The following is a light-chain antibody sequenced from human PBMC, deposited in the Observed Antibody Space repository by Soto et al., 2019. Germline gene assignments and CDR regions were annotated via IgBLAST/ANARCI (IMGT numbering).Light chain of an antibody. Sequence: DIQMTQSPSSLSASVGDRVTITCRASQSISNYLNWYQQKPGKAPKLLIYAASSLQSWVPSRFSGSGSGTDFTLTISSLQPEDFATYYCQQSYSTLYTFGQGAKLEIK. CDR1: QSISNY. J-gene: IGKJ2*01. V-gene: IGKV1-39*01. CDR3: QQSYSTLYT. CDR2: AAS.